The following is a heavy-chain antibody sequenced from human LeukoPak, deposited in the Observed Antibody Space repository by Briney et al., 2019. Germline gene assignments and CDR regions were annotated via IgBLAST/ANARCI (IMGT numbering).Heavy chain of an antibody. D-gene: IGHD3-3*01. CDR3: AKGYDFWSGYYYYYMDV. CDR1: GFTVSSNY. V-gene: IGHV3-7*01. Sequence: GGSLRLSCAASGFTVSSNYMNWVRQAPGKGLEWVANIKEDGSEKYYADSVKGRFTISRDNAKNSVYLQMNSLRAEDTAVYYCAKGYDFWSGYYYYYMDVWGKGTTVTVSS. CDR2: IKEDGSEK. J-gene: IGHJ6*03.